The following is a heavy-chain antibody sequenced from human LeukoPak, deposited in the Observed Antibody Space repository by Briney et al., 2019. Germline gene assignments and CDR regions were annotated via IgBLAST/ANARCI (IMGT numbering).Heavy chain of an antibody. CDR1: GYTFTGYY. V-gene: IGHV1-2*02. J-gene: IGHJ5*02. D-gene: IGHD6-6*01. CDR2: INPNSGGT. CDR3: AKSSSWSDNYFDP. Sequence: GASVKVSCKASGYTFTGYYMHWVRQAPGQGLEWMGWINPNSGGTNYAQKFQGRVTMTRDTSISTAYMELSSLTSDDTAFYYCAKSSSWSDNYFDPWGQGTLVTVSS.